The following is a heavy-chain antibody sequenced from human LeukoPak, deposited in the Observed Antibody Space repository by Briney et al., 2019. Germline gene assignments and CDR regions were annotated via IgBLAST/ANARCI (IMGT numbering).Heavy chain of an antibody. CDR2: ISSSSSYI. CDR3: ARVGSSWYDY. V-gene: IGHV3-21*01. J-gene: IGHJ4*02. CDR1: GFTFGSYS. Sequence: GGSLRLSCAASGFTFGSYSMNWVRQAPGKGLEWVSSISSSSSYIYYADSVKGRFTISRDNAKNSLYLQMNSLRAEDTAVYYCARVGSSWYDYWGQGTLVTVSS. D-gene: IGHD6-13*01.